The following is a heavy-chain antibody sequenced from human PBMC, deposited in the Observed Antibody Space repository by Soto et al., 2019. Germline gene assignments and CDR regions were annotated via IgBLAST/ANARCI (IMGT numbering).Heavy chain of an antibody. CDR3: ARAGLGDQKNWYKYFDY. CDR1: GFTFDDYC. V-gene: IGHV3-9*01. D-gene: IGHD1-1*01. CDR2: ISLDSTII. Sequence: SLRVTCAASGFTFDDYCMHWVRRVPGKGLEWVSAISLDSTIIDYVDSVKGRFTISRDNAKNSLFLQMNSLRVEDTAMYYCARAGLGDQKNWYKYFDYWGQGILVTVSS. J-gene: IGHJ4*02.